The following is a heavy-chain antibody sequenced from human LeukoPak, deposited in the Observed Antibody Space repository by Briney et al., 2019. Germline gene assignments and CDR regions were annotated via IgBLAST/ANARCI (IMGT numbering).Heavy chain of an antibody. J-gene: IGHJ4*02. CDR1: GTTFSSYG. D-gene: IGHD3-9*01. CDR3: AKDSPVNYDILTGYIDY. Sequence: GGSLRLSCTASGTTFSSYGMHWVRQAPGKGLEWVAFIRYDGSYKYYADSVKGRFTISRDNSKNTLYLQMNSLRADDTAVYYCAKDSPVNYDILTGYIDYWGQGTLVTVSS. V-gene: IGHV3-30*02. CDR2: IRYDGSYK.